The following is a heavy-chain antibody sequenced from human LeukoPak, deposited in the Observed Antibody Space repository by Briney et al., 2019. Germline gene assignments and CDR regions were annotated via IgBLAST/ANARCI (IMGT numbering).Heavy chain of an antibody. CDR2: INQDGSEK. CDR3: ATLLGLVDY. D-gene: IGHD3-16*01. Sequence: GGSLRLSCAASGFTFRDFWMHWVRQAPGKGLEWVANINQDGSEKYYVDSVKGRFTISRDTAKNSLDLQMNNLRAEDTAVYYCATLLGLVDYWGQGTLVTVSS. CDR1: GFTFRDFW. V-gene: IGHV3-7*03. J-gene: IGHJ4*02.